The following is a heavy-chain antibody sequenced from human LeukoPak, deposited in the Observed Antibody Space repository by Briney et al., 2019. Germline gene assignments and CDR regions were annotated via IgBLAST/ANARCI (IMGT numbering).Heavy chain of an antibody. V-gene: IGHV4-61*02. J-gene: IGHJ5*02. CDR2: IYTSGST. CDR1: GGSISSGSYY. Sequence: PSETLSLTCTVSGGSISSGSYYWSWIRQPAGKGLEWIGRIYTSGSTNYNPSLKSRVTISVDTSKNQFSLKLSSVTAADTAVYYCARTSRWFDPWGQGTLVTVSS. CDR3: ARTSRWFDP.